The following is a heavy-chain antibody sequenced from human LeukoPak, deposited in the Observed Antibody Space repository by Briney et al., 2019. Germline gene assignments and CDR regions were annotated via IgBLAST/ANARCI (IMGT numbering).Heavy chain of an antibody. V-gene: IGHV3-23*01. CDR2: ISGSGGST. D-gene: IGHD6-13*01. CDR3: AKDEEQQLSADAFDI. Sequence: PGGPLRLSCAASGFTFSSYAMSWVRQAPGKGLEWVSAISGSGGSTYYADSVKGRFTISRDNPKNTLYLQMNSLRAEDTAVYYCAKDEEQQLSADAFDIWGQGTMVTVSS. J-gene: IGHJ3*02. CDR1: GFTFSSYA.